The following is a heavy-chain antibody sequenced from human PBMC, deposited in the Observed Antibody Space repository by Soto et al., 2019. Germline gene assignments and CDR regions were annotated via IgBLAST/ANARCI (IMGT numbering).Heavy chain of an antibody. V-gene: IGHV1-69*13. CDR2: IIPIFGTA. Sequence: ASVKVSWKASGGTFSSDAISWGRQAPGQGLEWMGGIIPIFGTANYAQKFQGRVTITADESTSTAYMELSSLRSEDTAVYYCARDRGIVGATTSKRNNWFDPWGQGTLVTVSS. CDR3: ARDRGIVGATTSKRNNWFDP. D-gene: IGHD1-26*01. CDR1: GGTFSSDA. J-gene: IGHJ5*02.